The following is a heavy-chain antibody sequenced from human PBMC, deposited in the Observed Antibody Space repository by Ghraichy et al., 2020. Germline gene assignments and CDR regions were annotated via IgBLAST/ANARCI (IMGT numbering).Heavy chain of an antibody. CDR2: VFHSGGT. Sequence: TLSLTCTVSNVSISNYYWSWIRQPPGKGLEWIGYVFHSGGTKYNPSLKSRVTISLDTSRSQFSLKLSSVTAADTAVYYCARNFKISPYSSGWSFDYWGQGTLVTVSS. V-gene: IGHV4-59*01. D-gene: IGHD6-19*01. CDR1: NVSISNYY. J-gene: IGHJ4*02. CDR3: ARNFKISPYSSGWSFDY.